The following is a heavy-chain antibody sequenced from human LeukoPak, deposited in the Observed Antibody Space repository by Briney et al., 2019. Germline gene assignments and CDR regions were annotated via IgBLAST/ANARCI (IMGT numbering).Heavy chain of an antibody. J-gene: IGHJ4*02. CDR2: MNPNSGNT. V-gene: IGHV1-8*01. CDR1: GYTFTNYD. CDR3: ADNLGGFGESSSH. Sequence: ASVKVSCKASGYTFTNYDINWVRQATGQGLEWMGYMNPNSGNTGYAQKFQGRVTMTRNTSISTAYMELSSLRSEDTAVYYCADNLGGFGESSSHWGQGTLVTVSS. D-gene: IGHD3-10*01.